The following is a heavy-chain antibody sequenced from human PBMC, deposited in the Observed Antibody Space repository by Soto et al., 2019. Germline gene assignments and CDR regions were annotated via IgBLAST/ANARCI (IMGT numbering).Heavy chain of an antibody. CDR2: IYYSGST. CDR1: GGSISSYY. Sequence: QVQLQESGPGLVKPSETLSLTCTVSGGSISSYYWSWIRQPPGKGLEWIGYIYYSGSTNYNPSLKSRVTISVETSKQQFSLKLSSETAAYTAVYYCARNDYGDYKSPYWYFDLWGRGTLVTVSS. J-gene: IGHJ2*01. D-gene: IGHD4-17*01. V-gene: IGHV4-59*08. CDR3: ARNDYGDYKSPYWYFDL.